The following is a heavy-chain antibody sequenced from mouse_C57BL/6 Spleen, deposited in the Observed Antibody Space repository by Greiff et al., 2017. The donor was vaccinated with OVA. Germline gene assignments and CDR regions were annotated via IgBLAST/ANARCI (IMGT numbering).Heavy chain of an antibody. V-gene: IGHV5-17*01. D-gene: IGHD1-1*01. J-gene: IGHJ3*01. CDR1: GFTFSDYG. CDR2: ISSGSSTI. CDR3: AREGAYYYGSSWSAY. Sequence: EVQLVESGGGLVKPGGSLKLSCAASGFTFSDYGMHWVRQAPEKGLEWVAYISSGSSTIYYADTVKGRFTISRDNAKNTLFLQMTSLRSEDTAMYYCAREGAYYYGSSWSAYWGQGTLVTVSA.